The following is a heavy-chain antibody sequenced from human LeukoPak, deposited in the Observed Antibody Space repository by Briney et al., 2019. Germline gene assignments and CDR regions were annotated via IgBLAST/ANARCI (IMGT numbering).Heavy chain of an antibody. CDR2: INHSGST. D-gene: IGHD3-10*01. CDR1: GGSFSGYY. Sequence: SETLSLTCAVYGGSFSGYYWSWIRQPPGKGLEWIGEINHSGSTNYNPPLKSRVTISEDTSKNQFSLKLRSVTAADTAVYYCARGPRFGELLWHWFDPWGQGTLVTVSS. CDR3: ARGPRFGELLWHWFDP. J-gene: IGHJ5*02. V-gene: IGHV4-34*01.